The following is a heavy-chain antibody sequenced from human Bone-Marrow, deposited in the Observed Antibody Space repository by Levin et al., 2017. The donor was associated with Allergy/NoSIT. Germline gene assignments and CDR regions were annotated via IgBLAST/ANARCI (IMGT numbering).Heavy chain of an antibody. CDR3: ARDDKPRTTAIFGVVMTVIDY. V-gene: IGHV3-23*01. CDR2: ISGSGGGT. Sequence: GGSLRLSCAASGFTFNNFAMNWVRQAPGKGLEWVATISGSGGGTYYADFVKGRFTISRGNSKNMLYLQMKSLRDDDTAVYYCARDDKPRTTAIFGVVMTVIDYWGQGTLVTVSS. D-gene: IGHD3-3*01. CDR1: GFTFNNFA. J-gene: IGHJ4*02.